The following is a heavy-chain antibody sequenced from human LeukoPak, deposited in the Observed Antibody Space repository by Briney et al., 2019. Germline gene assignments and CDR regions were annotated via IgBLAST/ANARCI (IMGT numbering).Heavy chain of an antibody. CDR3: ARGGLVALDY. CDR1: GGSFSAYY. J-gene: IGHJ4*02. D-gene: IGHD2-15*01. Sequence: SETLSLTSAVYGGSFSAYYWSWIRQPPWKGLEWIGEINHSGSTNYNPSLKSRVTISVDTSKNQFSLKLSSVTAADTAVYYCARGGLVALDYWGQGTLVTVSS. CDR2: INHSGST. V-gene: IGHV4-34*01.